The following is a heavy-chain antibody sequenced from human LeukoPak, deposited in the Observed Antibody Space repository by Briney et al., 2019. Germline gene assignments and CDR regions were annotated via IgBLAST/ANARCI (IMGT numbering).Heavy chain of an antibody. CDR1: GFTFSSYE. D-gene: IGHD3-16*02. J-gene: IGHJ4*02. V-gene: IGHV3-74*01. Sequence: AGGSLRLSCAASGFTFSSYEMNWVRQAPGKGLVWVSRINIDGSSTSYADSVKGRFTISRDNAKNTLYLQMNSLRAEDTAVYYCASPDSYPFDYWGQGTLVTVSS. CDR3: ASPDSYPFDY. CDR2: INIDGSST.